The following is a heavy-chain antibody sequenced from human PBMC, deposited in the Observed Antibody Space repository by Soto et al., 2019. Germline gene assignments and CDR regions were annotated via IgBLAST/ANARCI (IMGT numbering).Heavy chain of an antibody. V-gene: IGHV4-39*02. Sequence: QLQLQESGPGLVKPSETLSLTCTVSGGSISSSSYYWGWIRQPPGKGLEWIGSIYYSGSTYYNPSLKSRVTISVDTSKNQFSLKLSSVTAADTAVYYCARDNGGSDNFDYWGQGTLVTVSS. J-gene: IGHJ4*02. CDR1: GGSISSSSYY. D-gene: IGHD2-8*01. CDR3: ARDNGGSDNFDY. CDR2: IYYSGST.